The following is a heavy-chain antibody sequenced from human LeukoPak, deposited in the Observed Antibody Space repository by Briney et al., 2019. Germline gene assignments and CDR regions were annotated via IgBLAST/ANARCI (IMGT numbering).Heavy chain of an antibody. CDR1: GGSISSYY. V-gene: IGHV4-59*01. Sequence: SETLSLTCTVSGGSISSYYWSWIRRPPGKGLEWIGYIYYSGSTNYNPSLKSRVTISVDTSKNQFSLKLSSVTAADTAVYYCAREIAVAGHFDYWGQGTLVTVSS. CDR3: AREIAVAGHFDY. J-gene: IGHJ4*02. D-gene: IGHD6-19*01. CDR2: IYYSGST.